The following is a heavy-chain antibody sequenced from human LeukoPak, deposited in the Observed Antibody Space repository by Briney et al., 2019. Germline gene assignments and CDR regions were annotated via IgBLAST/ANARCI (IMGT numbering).Heavy chain of an antibody. CDR2: ISAYNGNT. CDR3: ARDDGSYYEYQFDY. Sequence: ASVKVSCKASGYTFTSYGISWVRQAPGQGLEWMGWISAYNGNTNYAQKLQGRVTMTTDTSTSTAYMELRSLRSDDTAVYYCARDDGSYYEYQFDYWGQGTLVTVSS. D-gene: IGHD1-26*01. V-gene: IGHV1-18*01. J-gene: IGHJ4*02. CDR1: GYTFTSYG.